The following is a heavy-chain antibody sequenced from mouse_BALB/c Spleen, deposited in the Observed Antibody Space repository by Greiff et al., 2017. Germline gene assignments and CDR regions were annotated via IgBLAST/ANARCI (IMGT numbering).Heavy chain of an antibody. J-gene: IGHJ1*01. V-gene: IGHV2-6-7*01. D-gene: IGHD2-1*01. CDR3: ALVYYGTSWYFDG. CDR2: IWGDGST. Sequence: QVQLKESGPGLVAPSQSLSITCTVSGFSLTGYGVNWVRQPPGKGLEWLGMIWGDGSTDYNSALKSRLSISKDNSKSQVFLKMNSLQTDDTARYYCALVYYGTSWYFDGWGAGTTVTVSS. CDR1: GFSLTGYG.